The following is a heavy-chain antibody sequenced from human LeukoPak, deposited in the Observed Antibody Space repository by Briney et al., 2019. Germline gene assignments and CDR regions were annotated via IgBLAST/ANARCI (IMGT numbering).Heavy chain of an antibody. CDR2: ISYDGSNK. CDR1: GFTFSSYA. CDR3: ASGSGSYRNWFDP. Sequence: SGGSLRLSCAASGFTFSSYAMHWVRQALGKGLEWVAVISYDGSNKYYADSVKGRFTISRDNSKNTLYLQMNSLRAVDTAVYYCASGSGSYRNWFDPWGQGTLVTVSS. V-gene: IGHV3-30*04. J-gene: IGHJ5*02. D-gene: IGHD3-10*01.